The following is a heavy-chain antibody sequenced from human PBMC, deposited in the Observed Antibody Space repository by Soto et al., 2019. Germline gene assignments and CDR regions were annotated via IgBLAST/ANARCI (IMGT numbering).Heavy chain of an antibody. J-gene: IGHJ6*02. CDR2: ISGSGGST. V-gene: IGHV3-23*01. CDR1: GFTFSSYA. Sequence: GGSLSLSCAASGFTFSSYAMSWVRQAPGKGLEWVSAISGSGGSTYYADSVKGRFTISRDNSKNTLYLQMNSLRAEDTAVYYCAKDRVTYYDILTGYGYYYGMDVWGQGTTVTVSS. CDR3: AKDRVTYYDILTGYGYYYGMDV. D-gene: IGHD3-9*01.